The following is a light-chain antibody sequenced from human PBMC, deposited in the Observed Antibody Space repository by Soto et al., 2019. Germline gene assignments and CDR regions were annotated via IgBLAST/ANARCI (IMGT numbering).Light chain of an antibody. J-gene: IGLJ1*01. V-gene: IGLV1-44*01. Sequence: QSVLTQPPSASGTPGRRVTISCSGSSSNIGSNTVNWYQQLPGTAPKLLIYSNNQRPSGVPDRFSGSKSGTSASLAISGLQSDDEADYYCAAWDDSLSDYVFGTGTKVTVL. CDR2: SNN. CDR1: SSNIGSNT. CDR3: AAWDDSLSDYV.